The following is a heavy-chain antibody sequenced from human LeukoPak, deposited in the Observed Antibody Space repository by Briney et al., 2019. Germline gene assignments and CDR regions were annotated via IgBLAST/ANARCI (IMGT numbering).Heavy chain of an antibody. Sequence: ASVKVSCKASGYTFTSYYMHWVRQAPGQGLEWMGIINPSGGSTSYAQKFQGRVTMTRDTAKSTVYMELSSLRSEDTAVYYCARDRGDCSSTSCYTGNWFDPWGQGTLVTVSS. CDR2: INPSGGST. D-gene: IGHD2-2*02. J-gene: IGHJ5*02. V-gene: IGHV1-46*01. CDR1: GYTFTSYY. CDR3: ARDRGDCSSTSCYTGNWFDP.